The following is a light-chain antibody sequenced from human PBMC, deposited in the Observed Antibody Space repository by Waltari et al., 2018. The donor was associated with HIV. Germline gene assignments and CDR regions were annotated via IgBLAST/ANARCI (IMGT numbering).Light chain of an antibody. Sequence: QSALTQPRSVSGSPGQSVPISCTGTSSDVGGYNYVSWYQQHPGKAPKLMIYDVNKRPSGVPDRFSGSKSGNTASLTISGLQAEDEADYYCCSYAGSSPYVFGTGTKVTVL. CDR2: DVN. V-gene: IGLV2-11*01. J-gene: IGLJ1*01. CDR1: SSDVGGYNY. CDR3: CSYAGSSPYV.